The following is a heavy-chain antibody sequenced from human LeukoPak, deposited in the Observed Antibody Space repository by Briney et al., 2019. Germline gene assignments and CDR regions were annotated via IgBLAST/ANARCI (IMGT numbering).Heavy chain of an antibody. Sequence: GGSLRLSCAASGFTFSGYVMSWVRQAPGKGLEWVSAIRGSGSTYYADSVKGRFTISRDNSKNTLSLQMNSLRAEDTAVYYCAKEGSYGSGTLIYYYYGLDVWGQGTTVTVSS. CDR3: AKEGSYGSGTLIYYYYGLDV. CDR2: IRGSGST. CDR1: GFTFSGYV. V-gene: IGHV3-23*01. J-gene: IGHJ6*02. D-gene: IGHD3-10*01.